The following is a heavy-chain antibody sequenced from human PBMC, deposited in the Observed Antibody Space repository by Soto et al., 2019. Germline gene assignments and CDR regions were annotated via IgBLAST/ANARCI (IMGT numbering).Heavy chain of an antibody. Sequence: SETLSLTCTVSGGSISSGDYYWSWIRQPPGKGLEWIGYIYYSGSTYYNPSLKSRVTISVDTSKNQFSLKLSSVTAADTAVYYCARDFGLKWFGELLYWGQGTLVTVSS. V-gene: IGHV4-30-4*01. CDR1: GGSISSGDYY. CDR2: IYYSGST. CDR3: ARDFGLKWFGELLY. J-gene: IGHJ4*02. D-gene: IGHD3-10*01.